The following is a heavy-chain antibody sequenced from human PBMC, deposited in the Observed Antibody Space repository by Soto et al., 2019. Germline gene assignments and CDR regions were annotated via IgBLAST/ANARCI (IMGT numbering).Heavy chain of an antibody. Sequence: GGSLRLSCAASGFSFSDCGMHWVRQAPGKGLEWVAVISYDGSNKYYADSVKGRFTISRDNSKNTLYPQMNTLRAEDTALSYCTQDNADHYESGAQPPWYYSGLGGRGQGSTFT. D-gene: IGHD3-22*01. J-gene: IGHJ6*02. V-gene: IGHV3-30*18. CDR3: TQDNADHYESGAQPPWYYSGLGG. CDR2: ISYDGSNK. CDR1: GFSFSDCG.